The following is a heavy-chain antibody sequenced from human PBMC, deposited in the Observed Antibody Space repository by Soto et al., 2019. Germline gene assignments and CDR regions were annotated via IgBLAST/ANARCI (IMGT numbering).Heavy chain of an antibody. D-gene: IGHD5-12*01. Sequence: GGSLRLSCAASGFTFSDYYMSWIRRAPGKGLEWVSYISSSGSTIYYADSVKGRFTISRDNAKNSLYLQMNSLRAEDTAVYYCARYYKYSGYGTYYYGMDVWGQGTTVTVSS. CDR2: ISSSGSTI. J-gene: IGHJ6*02. CDR1: GFTFSDYY. CDR3: ARYYKYSGYGTYYYGMDV. V-gene: IGHV3-11*01.